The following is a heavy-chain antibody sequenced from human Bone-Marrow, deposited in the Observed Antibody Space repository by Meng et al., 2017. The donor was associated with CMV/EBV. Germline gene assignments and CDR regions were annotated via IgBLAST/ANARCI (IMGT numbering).Heavy chain of an antibody. J-gene: IGHJ6*02. CDR2: ISSSGSTI. CDR1: GFTFSRSW. CDR3: ARGWGYCSSTSCYTNYYYYGMDV. D-gene: IGHD2-2*01. V-gene: IGHV3-48*04. Sequence: GGSLRLSCAASGFTFSRSWMHWVRQAPGKGLEWVSYISSSGSTIYYADSVKGRFTISRDNAKNSLYLQMNSLRAEDTAVYYCARGWGYCSSTSCYTNYYYYGMDVWGQGTTVTVSS.